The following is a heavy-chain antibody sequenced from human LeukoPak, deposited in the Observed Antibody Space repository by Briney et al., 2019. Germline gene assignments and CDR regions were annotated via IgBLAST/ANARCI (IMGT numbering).Heavy chain of an antibody. J-gene: IGHJ4*02. D-gene: IGHD6-19*01. Sequence: GGSLRLSCAASGFIVSSNYMSWVRQAPGKGLEWVSVIYSGGTTYYADSVKGRFTISRDNSKNTLYLQMNSLRAEDTAVYYCAVAGTGYFDYWGQGTLVTVSS. CDR3: AVAGTGYFDY. CDR1: GFIVSSNY. V-gene: IGHV3-53*01. CDR2: IYSGGTT.